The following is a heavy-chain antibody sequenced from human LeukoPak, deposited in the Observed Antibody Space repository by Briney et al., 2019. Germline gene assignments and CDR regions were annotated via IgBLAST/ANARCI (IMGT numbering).Heavy chain of an antibody. CDR1: GFTFGSYG. V-gene: IGHV3-30*18. J-gene: IGHJ3*02. D-gene: IGHD3-10*01. Sequence: GRSLRLSCAASGFTFGSYGMHWVRQAPGKGLEWVAVISYDGSNKYYADSVKGRFTISRDNSKNTVYLQMNSLRAEDTAVYYCAKEDGSGSSVFLDAFDIWGQGTMVTVSS. CDR2: ISYDGSNK. CDR3: AKEDGSGSSVFLDAFDI.